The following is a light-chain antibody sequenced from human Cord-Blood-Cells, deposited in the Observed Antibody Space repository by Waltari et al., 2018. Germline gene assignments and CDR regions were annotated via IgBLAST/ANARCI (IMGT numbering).Light chain of an antibody. V-gene: IGKV1-39*01. CDR3: QQSYSTLWT. Sequence: DIQMTQSPSSLSASVADRVTITCRASQSISSYLNWYQHKPGKAPKLLIYAASSLQSGVPSRFSGSGSGTDFTLTISSLQPEDFATYYCQQSYSTLWTFGQGTKVEIK. J-gene: IGKJ1*01. CDR2: AAS. CDR1: QSISSY.